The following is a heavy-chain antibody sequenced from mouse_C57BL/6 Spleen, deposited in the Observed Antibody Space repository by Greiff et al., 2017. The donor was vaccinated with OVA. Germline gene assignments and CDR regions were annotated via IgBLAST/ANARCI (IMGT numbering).Heavy chain of an antibody. CDR3: GRRSSPYAMDY. Sequence: EVHLVESGGGLVQPKGSLKLSCAASGFSFNTYAMNWVRQAPGKGLEWVARIRSKSNNYATYYADSVKDRFTISRDDSESMLYLQMNNLKTEDTAMYYCGRRSSPYAMDYWGQGTSVTVSS. CDR1: GFSFNTYA. CDR2: IRSKSNNYAT. V-gene: IGHV10-1*01. J-gene: IGHJ4*01. D-gene: IGHD1-1*01.